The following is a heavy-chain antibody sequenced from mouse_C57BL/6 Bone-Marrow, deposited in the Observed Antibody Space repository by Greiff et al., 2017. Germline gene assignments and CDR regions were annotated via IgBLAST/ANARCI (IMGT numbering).Heavy chain of an antibody. CDR1: GFNIKDDY. J-gene: IGHJ2*01. V-gene: IGHV14-4*01. D-gene: IGHD2-3*01. CDR3: TTLYDDGFDY. Sequence: EVQLQQSGAELVRPGASVKLSCTASGFNIKDDYMHWVKQRPEQGLEWIGWIDPENGDTEYASKFQGKATITADTSSNTAYLQLSSLTSEDTAVYYCTTLYDDGFDYWGQGTTLTVSS. CDR2: IDPENGDT.